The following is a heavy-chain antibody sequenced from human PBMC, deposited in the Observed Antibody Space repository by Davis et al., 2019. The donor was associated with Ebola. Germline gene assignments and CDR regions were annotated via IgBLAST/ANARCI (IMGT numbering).Heavy chain of an antibody. J-gene: IGHJ6*04. CDR2: ISWNSGTI. V-gene: IGHV3-9*01. Sequence: PGGSLRLSCAASGFTFDGYAMHWVRQAPGKGLEWVSGISWNSGTIDYADSVKGRFTISRDNAKNSLYLQMNSLRPEDTAFYYCAKTRAVRYHGMDVWGEGTTVIVSS. CDR1: GFTFDGYA. D-gene: IGHD2-2*01. CDR3: AKTRAVRYHGMDV.